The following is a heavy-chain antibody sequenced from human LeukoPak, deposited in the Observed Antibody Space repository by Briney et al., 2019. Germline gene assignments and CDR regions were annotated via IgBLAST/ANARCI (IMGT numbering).Heavy chain of an antibody. J-gene: IGHJ5*02. CDR2: IYYSGST. V-gene: IGHV4-39*01. CDR1: GGSISSSSYS. CDR3: ARLTHYDFWSLTNWFDP. Sequence: PSETLSLTCTVSGGSISSSSYSWGWIRQPPGKGLEWIGSIYYSGSTYYNPSLKSRVTISVDTSKNQFSLKLSSVTAADTAVYYCARLTHYDFWSLTNWFDPWGQGTLVTVSS. D-gene: IGHD3-3*01.